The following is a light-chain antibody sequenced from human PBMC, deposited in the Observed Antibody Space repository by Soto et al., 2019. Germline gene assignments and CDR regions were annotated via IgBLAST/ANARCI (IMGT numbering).Light chain of an antibody. CDR3: QQYNSYPYT. CDR1: QSIGTW. CDR2: DAS. Sequence: DIQMTQSPSTLSASVGDRVTITCRASQSIGTWLAWYQQKPGKAPKLLIYDASSLESGVPSRFSGSGSGTEFTLTISSLQPDDFATYYCQQYNSYPYTFGQGTKVDIK. J-gene: IGKJ2*01. V-gene: IGKV1-5*01.